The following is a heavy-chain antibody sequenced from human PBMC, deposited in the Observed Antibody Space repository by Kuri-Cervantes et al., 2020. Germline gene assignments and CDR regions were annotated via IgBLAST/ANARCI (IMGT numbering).Heavy chain of an antibody. V-gene: IGHV3-30*18. CDR2: ISYDGSNK. CDR1: GFTFSSYA. Sequence: GESLKISCAASGFTFSSYAMSWVRQAPGKGLEWVAVISYDGSNKYYADSVKGRFTISRDNSKNTLYLQMNSLRAEDTAVYYCAKGRSVNWNYFSGMDVWGQGTTVTVSS. D-gene: IGHD1-1*01. J-gene: IGHJ6*02. CDR3: AKGRSVNWNYFSGMDV.